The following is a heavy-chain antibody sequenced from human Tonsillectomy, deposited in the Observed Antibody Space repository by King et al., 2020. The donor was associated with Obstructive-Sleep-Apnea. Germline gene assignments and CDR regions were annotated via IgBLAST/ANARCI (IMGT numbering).Heavy chain of an antibody. D-gene: IGHD4-23*01. Sequence: VQLVESGGGVVQPGRSLRLSCAASGFTFSLFPMHWVRQAPGKGLDWVTVISYDGNNKYYADSVKGRFTNSRDNSKNTLYLQMNSLRAEDTAVYYCARDGVVSTVVTPGYFDFWGQGTLVTVSS. CDR1: GFTFSLFP. CDR2: ISYDGNNK. J-gene: IGHJ4*02. V-gene: IGHV3-30*04. CDR3: ARDGVVSTVVTPGYFDF.